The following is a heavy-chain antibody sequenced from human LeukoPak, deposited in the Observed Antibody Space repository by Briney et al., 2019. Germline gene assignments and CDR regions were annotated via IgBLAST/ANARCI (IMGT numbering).Heavy chain of an antibody. D-gene: IGHD2-15*01. V-gene: IGHV4-59*08. CDR2: VYYSGST. CDR3: ASRPNIVVVVAAVSLGWFDP. Sequence: SETLSLTCTISGGSITSYYWSWVRQPPGKGLEWIGYVYYSGSTSYNPSLKSRVTISLDTSKKQFSLNLSSVTAADTAVYYCASRPNIVVVVAAVSLGWFDPWGQGTLVTVSS. CDR1: GGSITSYY. J-gene: IGHJ5*02.